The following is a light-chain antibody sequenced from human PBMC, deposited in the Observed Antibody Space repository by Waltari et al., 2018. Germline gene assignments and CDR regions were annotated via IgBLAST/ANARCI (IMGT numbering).Light chain of an antibody. CDR1: SSDVGAYNY. Sequence: QSALTQPASVSGSPGQSISISCTGTSSDVGAYNYVSWYLQHPSKPPRLIIFHVSSRPSGVSRRISESKSENTASLTTSGVQGEDEAKYACASYINYSTLELFDGGTSLTIL. J-gene: IGLJ3*02. CDR3: ASYINYSTLEL. V-gene: IGLV2-14*03. CDR2: HVS.